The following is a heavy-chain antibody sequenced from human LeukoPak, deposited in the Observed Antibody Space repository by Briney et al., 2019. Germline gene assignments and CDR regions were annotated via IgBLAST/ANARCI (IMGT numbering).Heavy chain of an antibody. CDR3: AHKGRGSGSYTM. CDR1: GFSLSTTGVG. J-gene: IGHJ4*02. CDR2: TYWNNDE. V-gene: IGHV2-5*01. D-gene: IGHD3-10*01. Sequence: SGPTLVNPTQTLTLTCTFSGFSLSTTGVGVGWIRQPPGKALEWLAVTYWNNDESYSPSLKSRLTITKDTSKNQVVLIMTNMDPVDTATYYCAHKGRGSGSYTMWGQGTLVTVSS.